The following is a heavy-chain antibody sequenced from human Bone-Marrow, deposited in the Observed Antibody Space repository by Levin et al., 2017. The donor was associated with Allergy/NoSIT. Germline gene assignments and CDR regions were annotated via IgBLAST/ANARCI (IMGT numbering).Heavy chain of an antibody. CDR1: GFSFTNVW. Sequence: NPGGSLRLSCAASGFSFTNVWMTWVRQAPGKGLEWVGRIKSETDGGTIDYAAPVKGRFTISRDDSRSTLYLQMNSLKTEDTAVYYCTTEVWARSIRDDYWGQGTLVTVSS. V-gene: IGHV3-15*01. CDR3: TTEVWARSIRDDY. CDR2: IKSETDGGTI. D-gene: IGHD2-21*01. J-gene: IGHJ4*02.